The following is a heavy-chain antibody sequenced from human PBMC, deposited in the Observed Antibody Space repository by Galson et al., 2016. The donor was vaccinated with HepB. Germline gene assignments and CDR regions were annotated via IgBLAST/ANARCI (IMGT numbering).Heavy chain of an antibody. D-gene: IGHD6-6*01. CDR2: IYPGDSDT. Sequence: QSGAEVKKPGESLKISCKGSEYSFPNYWIGWVRQMPGKGLEWMGIIYPGDSDTRYSPSFQGQVTISADKSIRTAYLQWSSLKVSDTAMYYRARLGGGRIASRRRYSYYGMDVWGRGTTVTVSS. CDR1: EYSFPNYW. J-gene: IGHJ6*02. V-gene: IGHV5-51*01. CDR3: ARLGGGRIASRRRYSYYGMDV.